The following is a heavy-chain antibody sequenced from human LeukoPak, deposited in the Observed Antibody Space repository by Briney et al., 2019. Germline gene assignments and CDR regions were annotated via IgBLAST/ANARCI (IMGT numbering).Heavy chain of an antibody. Sequence: GGSLRLSCAASGFTFSSYAMSWVRQAPGKGLEWVSAISGSGGSAYYADSVKGRFTISRDNSKNTLYLQMNSLRAEDTAVYYCAKEIRCSGGSCYPGDAFDIWGQGTMVTVSS. CDR2: ISGSGGSA. CDR1: GFTFSSYA. D-gene: IGHD2-15*01. V-gene: IGHV3-23*01. J-gene: IGHJ3*02. CDR3: AKEIRCSGGSCYPGDAFDI.